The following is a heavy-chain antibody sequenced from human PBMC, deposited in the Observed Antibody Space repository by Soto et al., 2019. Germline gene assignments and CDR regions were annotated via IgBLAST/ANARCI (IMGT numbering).Heavy chain of an antibody. CDR2: IYYSGST. D-gene: IGHD2-2*02. J-gene: IGHJ3*02. V-gene: IGHV4-59*01. CDR1: GGSISSYY. Sequence: PSKTLSLTCTVSGGSISSYYWSWIRQPPGKGLEWIGYIYYSGSTNYNPSLKSRVTISVDTSKNQFSLKLSSVTAADTAVYYCARGYCSSTSCYIDAFAIWGQGTMVTVSS. CDR3: ARGYCSSTSCYIDAFAI.